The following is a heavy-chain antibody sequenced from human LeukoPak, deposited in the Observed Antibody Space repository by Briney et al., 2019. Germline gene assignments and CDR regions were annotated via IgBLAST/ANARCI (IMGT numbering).Heavy chain of an antibody. CDR1: GGSINSYY. D-gene: IGHD2-2*01. J-gene: IGHJ5*02. V-gene: IGHV4-59*01. Sequence: SETLSLTCTVSGGSINSYYWSWIRQPPGKGLEWIGYIYYSGSTNYNPSLKSRVTISVDTSKNQFSLKLSSVTAADTAVYYCAVSTGGYCSSTSCIEAWGQGTLVTVSS. CDR2: IYYSGST. CDR3: AVSTGGYCSSTSCIEA.